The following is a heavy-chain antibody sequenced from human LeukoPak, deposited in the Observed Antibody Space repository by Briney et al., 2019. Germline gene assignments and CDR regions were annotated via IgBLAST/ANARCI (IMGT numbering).Heavy chain of an antibody. CDR3: AKDAYSSGWSEGYFDY. D-gene: IGHD6-19*01. J-gene: IGHJ4*02. CDR1: GFTFDDYA. V-gene: IGHV3-9*01. Sequence: SGGSLRLSCAASGFTFDDYAMHWVRQAPGKGLEWASSITWNSGNIGYADSVKGRFTISRDNAKNSLYLQMNSLRAEDTALYYCAKDAYSSGWSEGYFDYWGQGTLVTVSS. CDR2: ITWNSGNI.